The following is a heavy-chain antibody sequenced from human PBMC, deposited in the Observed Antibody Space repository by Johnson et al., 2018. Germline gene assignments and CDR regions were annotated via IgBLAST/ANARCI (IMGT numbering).Heavy chain of an antibody. J-gene: IGHJ1*01. Sequence: QVQLVQSGGGVVQPGRSLRLSCAASGFTFSTYGMHWVRQAPCKGLEWVALIWHDGSNKNYADSVKGRVTISRDNSKNTLYLQMNSLGAEDTAVYYCAREYGSSGYYLEYFQHWGQGTLVTVSS. CDR1: GFTFSTYG. CDR3: AREYGSSGYYLEYFQH. D-gene: IGHD3-22*01. CDR2: IWHDGSNK. V-gene: IGHV3-33*01.